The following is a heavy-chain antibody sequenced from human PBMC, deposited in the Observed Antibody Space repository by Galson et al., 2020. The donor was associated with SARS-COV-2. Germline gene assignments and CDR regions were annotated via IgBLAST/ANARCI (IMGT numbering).Heavy chain of an antibody. CDR1: GFTFSTYG. D-gene: IGHD4-4*01. CDR3: ARRPDYRNPNWFDP. CDR2: IQFDGINK. V-gene: IGHV3-30*02. J-gene: IGHJ5*02. Sequence: GGSLGLSCAASGFTFSTYGMHWVRQAPGKGLEWVAFIQFDGINKYYADSVKGRFTISRDNSKNTLYLQMNSLRAEDTAVYYCARRPDYRNPNWFDPLGQGTLGTVAS.